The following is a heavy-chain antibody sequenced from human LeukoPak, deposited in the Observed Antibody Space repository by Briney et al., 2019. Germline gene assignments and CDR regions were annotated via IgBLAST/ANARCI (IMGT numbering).Heavy chain of an antibody. CDR3: ARGSAGDKSNN. D-gene: IGHD6-13*01. J-gene: IGHJ4*02. CDR2: IYYSGTT. Sequence: SQTLSLTCTVSGGSISSGGYYWSWIRQLPGKGLEWIGNIYYSGTTSYNPSLKSRLTISLDTSENQFSLKLSSVTAADTAVYYCARGSAGDKSNNWGQGTLVTVSS. V-gene: IGHV4-31*03. CDR1: GGSISSGGYY.